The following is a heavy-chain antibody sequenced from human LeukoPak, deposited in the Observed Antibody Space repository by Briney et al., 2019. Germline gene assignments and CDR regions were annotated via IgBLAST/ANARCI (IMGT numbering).Heavy chain of an antibody. V-gene: IGHV3-48*03. D-gene: IGHD3-22*01. CDR3: ARFITMIVVAHGAFDI. J-gene: IGHJ3*02. CDR1: GFTFSSYE. CDR2: ISSSGSTI. Sequence: GGSLRLSCAASGFTFSSYEMNWVRQAPGKGLEWVSYISSSGSTIYYADSVKGRFTISRDNAKNSLYLQMNSLRAEDTAVYYCARFITMIVVAHGAFDIWGQGTMVTVSS.